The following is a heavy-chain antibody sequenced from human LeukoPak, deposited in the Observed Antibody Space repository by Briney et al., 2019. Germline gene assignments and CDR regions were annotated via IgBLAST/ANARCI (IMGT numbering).Heavy chain of an antibody. CDR1: GFTLSDYS. CDR3: AKDSPGTYYTFDS. CDR2: ISGGNT. V-gene: IGHV3-23*01. D-gene: IGHD1-26*01. J-gene: IGHJ4*02. Sequence: GGSLRLSCAASGFTLSDYSMSWIRQAPGKGLEWVSTISGGNTYYADSVKGRFTISRDNSKNTLYLQMNSLRAEDTAIYYCAKDSPGTYYTFDSWGQGALVTVSS.